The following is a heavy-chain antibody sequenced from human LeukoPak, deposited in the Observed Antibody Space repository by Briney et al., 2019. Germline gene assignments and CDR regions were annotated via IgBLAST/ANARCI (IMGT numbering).Heavy chain of an antibody. D-gene: IGHD2-21*01. CDR3: ARESGDTRTVNSFDF. CDR2: ILFRGAT. V-gene: IGHV4-39*07. CDR1: GDSISSYSYY. Sequence: SETLSLTCTVSGDSISSYSYYWAWIRQPPGKGLEWIGSILFRGATYYNPSLKPRIIMSVDTSQNHFSQKLTSVTAADTAVYFCARESGDTRTVNSFDFWGRGTLITVSS. J-gene: IGHJ4*01.